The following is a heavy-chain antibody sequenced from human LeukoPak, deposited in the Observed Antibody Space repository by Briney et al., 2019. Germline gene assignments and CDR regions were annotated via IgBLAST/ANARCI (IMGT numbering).Heavy chain of an antibody. CDR1: RGSIISSSYY. J-gene: IGHJ4*02. D-gene: IGHD3-3*01. CDR2: IYYSGST. CDR3: APQSVWSGSSHFDY. Sequence: TETLSLTCTVSRGSIISSSYYWGWIRQPPGKGLEWIGSIYYSGSTYYNPSLKSRVTISVDTSKNQFSLKLSSVTAADTAVYYCAPQSVWSGSSHFDYWGQGTLVTVSS. V-gene: IGHV4-39*01.